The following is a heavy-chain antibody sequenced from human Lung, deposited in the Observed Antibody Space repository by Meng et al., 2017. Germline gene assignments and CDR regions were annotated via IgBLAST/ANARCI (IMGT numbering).Heavy chain of an antibody. V-gene: IGHV3-74*01. CDR3: VRDLGFDP. Sequence: GESLKISCAASGFIFSNYWMHWVRQAPGKGLVWVSRINTDGSSTTYADSVKGRFTISGDNAKNTLYLQMNSLRVDDTAVYHCVRDLGFDPWGQGALVTVSS. CDR1: GFIFSNYW. CDR2: INTDGSST. J-gene: IGHJ5*02.